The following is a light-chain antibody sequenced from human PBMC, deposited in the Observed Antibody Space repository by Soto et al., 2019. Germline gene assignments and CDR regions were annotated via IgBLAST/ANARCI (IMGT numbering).Light chain of an antibody. J-gene: IGKJ1*01. CDR1: QSVSSN. Sequence: EIVMKLSPATLSVSHWEGATLSCRASQSVSSNLAWYQQKPGQAPRLLMYGASSRATGVPARFSGRGSGTEFTLTVSSLQSDDFVVYYCQQYNNWPSTFCQGTKVDI. CDR2: GAS. V-gene: IGKV3-15*01. CDR3: QQYNNWPST.